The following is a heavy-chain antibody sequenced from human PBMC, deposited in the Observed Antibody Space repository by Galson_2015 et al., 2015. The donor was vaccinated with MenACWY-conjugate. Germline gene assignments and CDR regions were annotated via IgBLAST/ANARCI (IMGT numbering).Heavy chain of an antibody. V-gene: IGHV3-23*01. Sequence: SLRLSCAASGFTFSNYAMNWVRQAPGKGLEWVSSISANGDSTYYTDSVKGRFTISGDNSKNTLYLQMNSLRAEDTAVYYCAKGRSSWHYFDYWGQGTLVTVSS. J-gene: IGHJ4*02. CDR2: ISANGDST. CDR3: AKGRSSWHYFDY. D-gene: IGHD6-13*01. CDR1: GFTFSNYA.